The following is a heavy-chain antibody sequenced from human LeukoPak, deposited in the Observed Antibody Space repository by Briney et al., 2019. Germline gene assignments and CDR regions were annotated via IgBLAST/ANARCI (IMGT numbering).Heavy chain of an antibody. Sequence: SQTLSLTCAISGDSVSTNSAAWNWIRQSPSRGLEWLGRTYYRSKWYNDYAVSVKSRMAINPDTSKNQFSLQLNSVTPEDTAVYYCARDKGGSGYDHLDSWGQGTLVTVSS. J-gene: IGHJ4*02. CDR3: ARDKGGSGYDHLDS. CDR2: TYYRSKWYN. V-gene: IGHV6-1*01. CDR1: GDSVSTNSAA. D-gene: IGHD5-12*01.